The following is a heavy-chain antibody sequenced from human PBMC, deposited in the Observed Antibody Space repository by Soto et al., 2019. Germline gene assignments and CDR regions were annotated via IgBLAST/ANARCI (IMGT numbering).Heavy chain of an antibody. Sequence: QLQLQESGPGLVKPSETLSLTCTVSGGSISSSTYFWGWIRQPPGKGLEWIGSISYSGSTSYNPSLKSRVSVSVDTSKTQFSLTLSSVTAADTAVNDCARHPGYGLYAFEYWGQGTLVTVSS. CDR1: GGSISSSTYF. V-gene: IGHV4-39*01. D-gene: IGHD5-18*01. J-gene: IGHJ4*02. CDR2: ISYSGST. CDR3: ARHPGYGLYAFEY.